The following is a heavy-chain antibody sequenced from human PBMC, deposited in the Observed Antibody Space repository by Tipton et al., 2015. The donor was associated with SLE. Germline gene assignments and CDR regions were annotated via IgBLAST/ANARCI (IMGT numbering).Heavy chain of an antibody. CDR1: GGSISSSSYY. V-gene: IGHV4-39*07. CDR3: ARPAGYGDYSDWYFDL. CDR2: IYFSGST. D-gene: IGHD4-17*01. Sequence: TLSLTCTVSGGSISSSSYYWGRTRQPPGKGLEWIGSIYFSGSTYYNPSLKSRVTISVDTSKNQFSLKLSSVTAADTAVYYCARPAGYGDYSDWYFDLWGRGTLVTVSS. J-gene: IGHJ2*01.